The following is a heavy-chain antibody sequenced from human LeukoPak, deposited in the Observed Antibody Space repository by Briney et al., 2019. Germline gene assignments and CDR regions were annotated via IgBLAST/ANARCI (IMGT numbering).Heavy chain of an antibody. V-gene: IGHV3-48*01. J-gene: IGHJ4*02. D-gene: IGHD2/OR15-2a*01. CDR1: GITFSSYS. Sequence: GGSLRLPCGASGITFSSYSMNWVRQAPGKGLEWVSYISSSGSTKYYADSVKGRFTISRDNARNSLYLQMNSLRAEDTAVYFCARGGLSFMGYWGQGTLVTVSS. CDR3: ARGGLSFMGY. CDR2: ISSSGSTK.